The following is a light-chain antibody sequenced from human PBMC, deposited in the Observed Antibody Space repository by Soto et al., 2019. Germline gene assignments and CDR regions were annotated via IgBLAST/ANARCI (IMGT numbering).Light chain of an antibody. V-gene: IGLV2-14*01. CDR2: EVS. J-gene: IGLJ2*01. CDR3: SSYTSSSTLDVV. Sequence: QSVLTQPASVSGSPGQSITISCTGTSSDVGGYNYVSWYQQHPGKAPKLMIYEVSNRPSGVSNRFSGSKSGNTASLTISGLQAEDEADYYGSSYTSSSTLDVVFGVGTKLTVL. CDR1: SSDVGGYNY.